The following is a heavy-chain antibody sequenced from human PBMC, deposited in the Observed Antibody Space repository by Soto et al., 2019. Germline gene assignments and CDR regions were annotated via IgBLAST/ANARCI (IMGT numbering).Heavy chain of an antibody. Sequence: SETLSLTCAVSGGSISSNSYSWGWIRQPPGKGLEWIGTLYSSRDTYYNPSLKSRVTISADTSQNQFSLDLTSVTATDTAVYFCARHPGYCSGGSCNGQYALDVWGQGTTVTVSS. CDR2: LYSSRDT. D-gene: IGHD2-15*01. CDR1: GGSISSNSYS. V-gene: IGHV4-39*01. CDR3: ARHPGYCSGGSCNGQYALDV. J-gene: IGHJ6*02.